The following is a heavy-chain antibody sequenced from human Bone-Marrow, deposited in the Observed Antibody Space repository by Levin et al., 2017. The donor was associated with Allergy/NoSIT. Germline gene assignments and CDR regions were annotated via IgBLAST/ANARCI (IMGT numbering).Heavy chain of an antibody. V-gene: IGHV3-30*04. Sequence: GGSLRLSCAASGFTFSSYAMHWVRQAPGKGLEWVAVISYDGSNKYYADSVKGRFTISRDNSKNTLYLQMNSLRAEDTAVYYCARVRGVLDYWGQGTLVTVSS. D-gene: IGHD3-10*01. J-gene: IGHJ4*02. CDR2: ISYDGSNK. CDR1: GFTFSSYA. CDR3: ARVRGVLDY.